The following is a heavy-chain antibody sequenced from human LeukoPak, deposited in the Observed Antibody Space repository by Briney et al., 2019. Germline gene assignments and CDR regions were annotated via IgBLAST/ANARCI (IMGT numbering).Heavy chain of an antibody. J-gene: IGHJ6*03. Sequence: ASVKVSCKASGYTFTGYYIHWVRQAPGQGLEWMGWINPNSGGTNYAPKFQGRVTMTRDTSISTAYMELSRLRSDDTAVYYCARPSKEYDILTGYSTDYYYYYMDVWGKGTTVTVSS. V-gene: IGHV1-2*02. CDR3: ARPSKEYDILTGYSTDYYYYYMDV. CDR1: GYTFTGYY. D-gene: IGHD3-9*01. CDR2: INPNSGGT.